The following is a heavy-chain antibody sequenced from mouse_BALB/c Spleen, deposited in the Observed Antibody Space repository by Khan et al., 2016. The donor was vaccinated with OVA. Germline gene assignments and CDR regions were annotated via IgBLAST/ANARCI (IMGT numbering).Heavy chain of an antibody. J-gene: IGHJ3*01. CDR3: ARDSWAWFAY. Sequence: VQLQQSGAELAKPGASVKMSCKASGYTFTSYWMHWVKQRPGQGLEWIGYINPSTGYTEYNQKFKDKATLTADKSSSTAYMQLSSLTSEDSAVDYCARDSWAWFAYWGQGTLVTVSA. CDR2: INPSTGYT. V-gene: IGHV1-7*01. CDR1: GYTFTSYW. D-gene: IGHD4-1*01.